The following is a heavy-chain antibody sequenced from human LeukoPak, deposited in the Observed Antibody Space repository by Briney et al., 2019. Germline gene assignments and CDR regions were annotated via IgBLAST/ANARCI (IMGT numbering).Heavy chain of an antibody. D-gene: IGHD6-19*01. CDR1: GFTFSSYW. CDR2: IDGDGRST. Sequence: PGGSLRLSCAASGFTFSSYWMQWVRQAPGKGLVWVSRIDGDGRSTNYADSVKGRFTISRDNAKNTLYLQMNSLRAEDTAVYYCAKDQLVAGTWGHGTLVTVSS. CDR3: AKDQLVAGT. J-gene: IGHJ5*01. V-gene: IGHV3-74*01.